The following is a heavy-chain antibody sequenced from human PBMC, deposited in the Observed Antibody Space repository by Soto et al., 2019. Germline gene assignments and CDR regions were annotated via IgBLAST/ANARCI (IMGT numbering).Heavy chain of an antibody. J-gene: IGHJ5*01. CDR1: GASINNFAYY. V-gene: IGHV4-39*01. CDR3: ARRERYYGSPGWFDP. Sequence: QLQLQESGPGLVRPSETLSLTCSVSGASINNFAYYWGWIRQPPGKGLGWIGTVYYNENTYYNPSLKRRVAISVAPAKNQSSLNLRSVTAADTAIYFCARRERYYGSPGWFDPWGQGTLVTVSS. CDR2: VYYNENT. D-gene: IGHD3-10*01.